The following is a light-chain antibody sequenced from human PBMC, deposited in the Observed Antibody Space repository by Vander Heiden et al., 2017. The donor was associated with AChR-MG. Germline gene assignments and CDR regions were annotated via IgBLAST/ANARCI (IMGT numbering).Light chain of an antibody. CDR3: QQYDSFPWT. V-gene: IGKV1D-8*01. J-gene: IGKJ1*01. CDR1: QGIRSY. CDR2: AAS. Sequence: VIWMTQSPSLLSASTGDRVTISCRMSQGIRSYLAWYQQKPGKAPELLIYAASTLQSGVPSRFSGSASGTDFTLTISCLQSEDFATYYCQQYDSFPWTFGQATKVEIK.